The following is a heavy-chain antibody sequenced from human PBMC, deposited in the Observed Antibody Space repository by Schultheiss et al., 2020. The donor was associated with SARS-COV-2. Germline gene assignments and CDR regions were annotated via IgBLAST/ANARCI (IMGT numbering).Heavy chain of an antibody. V-gene: IGHV3-33*06. CDR1: GFTFSSYA. CDR3: AKRGYDSSGYYSDWYFDL. Sequence: GGSLRLSCAASGFTFSSYAMSWVRQAPGKGLEWVAVIWYDGSNKEYADSVKGRFTISRDNSKNTLYLQMNSLRAEDTAVYYCAKRGYDSSGYYSDWYFDLWGRGTLVTVSS. J-gene: IGHJ2*01. D-gene: IGHD3-22*01. CDR2: IWYDGSNK.